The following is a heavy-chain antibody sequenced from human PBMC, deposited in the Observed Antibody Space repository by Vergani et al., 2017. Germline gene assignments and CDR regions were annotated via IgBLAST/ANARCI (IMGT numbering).Heavy chain of an antibody. J-gene: IGHJ4*02. CDR2: IKSKTDGGTT. D-gene: IGHD6-19*01. CDR3: VTSSGWYNPFDY. CDR1: GFTFSNAW. Sequence: EVQLVESGGGLVKPGGSLRLSCAASGFTFSNAWMSWFRQAPGKGLEWVGRIKSKTDGGTTDYAAPVKGRFTIARDDSKNTLYLQMNSLKTEDTAVYYCVTSSGWYNPFDYWGQGTLVTVSS. V-gene: IGHV3-15*01.